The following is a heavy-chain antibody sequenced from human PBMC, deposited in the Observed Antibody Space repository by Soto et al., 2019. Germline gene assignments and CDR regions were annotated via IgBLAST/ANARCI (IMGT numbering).Heavy chain of an antibody. D-gene: IGHD2-15*01. Sequence: ASVKVSCKASGYTFTGYYMHWVRQAPGQGLEWMGWINPNSGGTNYAQKFQGWVTMTRDTSISTAYMELSRLRSDDTAVYYCARGDCSGGSCYCPDYWGQGTLVTVSS. CDR1: GYTFTGYY. V-gene: IGHV1-2*04. J-gene: IGHJ4*02. CDR3: ARGDCSGGSCYCPDY. CDR2: INPNSGGT.